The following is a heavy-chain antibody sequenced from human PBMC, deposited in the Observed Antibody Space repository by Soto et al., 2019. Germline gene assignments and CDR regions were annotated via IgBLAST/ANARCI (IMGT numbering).Heavy chain of an antibody. Sequence: QVPLVQSGTEVKKPGASVKVSCKTSGYSFPDYGVTWVRQAPGEGLQWMGWSAAYNDDTDYAQDFQGRVTMTTDTSTSTAYMELRSLRSDDTAVYFCARSRSSAMVTSDYWGQGTLVTVSS. CDR3: ARSRSSAMVTSDY. CDR2: SAAYNDDT. CDR1: GYSFPDYG. V-gene: IGHV1-18*01. D-gene: IGHD2-2*01. J-gene: IGHJ4*02.